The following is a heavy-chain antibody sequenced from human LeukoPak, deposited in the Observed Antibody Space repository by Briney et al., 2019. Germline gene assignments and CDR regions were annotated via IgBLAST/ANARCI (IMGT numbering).Heavy chain of an antibody. CDR2: IASFSHYI. D-gene: IGHD2-2*01. Sequence: GGSLRLSCAASGFTFSTYNMNWVRQAPGKGLEWVSSIASFSHYIYYADSVKGRFTISRDNAKNSLYLQMNSLRAEDTAVYYCAREALGYCTSTSCSGWFDSWGQGTLVTVSS. CDR1: GFTFSTYN. V-gene: IGHV3-21*01. CDR3: AREALGYCTSTSCSGWFDS. J-gene: IGHJ5*01.